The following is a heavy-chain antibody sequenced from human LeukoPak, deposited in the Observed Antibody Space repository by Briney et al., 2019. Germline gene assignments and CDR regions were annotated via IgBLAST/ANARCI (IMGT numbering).Heavy chain of an antibody. Sequence: SVKVSCKASGGTFSSYAISWVRQAPGQGLEWMGGIIPIFGTANYAQKFQGRVTITADESTSTAYMELSSLRSEDTAVYYCARVRLRELLYDYYMDVWGKGTTVTVSS. V-gene: IGHV1-69*01. CDR1: GGTFSSYA. D-gene: IGHD1-26*01. CDR2: IIPIFGTA. J-gene: IGHJ6*03. CDR3: ARVRLRELLYDYYMDV.